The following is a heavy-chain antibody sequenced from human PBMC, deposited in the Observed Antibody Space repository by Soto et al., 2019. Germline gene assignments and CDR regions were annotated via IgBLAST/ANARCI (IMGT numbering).Heavy chain of an antibody. CDR2: IYSGGST. J-gene: IGHJ4*02. V-gene: IGHV3-53*04. Sequence: EVQLVESGGGLVQPGGSLRLSCVASGFTVSSNYMSWVRQAPGKGLEWVSVIYSGGSTYYADSVKGRFTISRHNSKNTLYLQMNSLRAEDTAVYYCARAGPGYYFDYWGQGTLVTVSS. CDR3: ARAGPGYYFDY. CDR1: GFTVSSNY.